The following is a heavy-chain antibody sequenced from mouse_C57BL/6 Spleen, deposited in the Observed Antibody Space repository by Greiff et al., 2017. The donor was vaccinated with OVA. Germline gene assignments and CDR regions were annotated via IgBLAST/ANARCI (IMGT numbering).Heavy chain of an antibody. CDR1: GYSITSGYD. V-gene: IGHV3-1*01. CDR3: AREAYDYDDWYFDV. J-gene: IGHJ1*03. Sequence: VQLQQSGPGMVKPSQSLSLTCTVTGYSITSGYDWHWIRHFPGNKLEWMGYISYSGSTNYNPSLKSRISITHDTSKNHFFLKLNSVTTEDTATYYCAREAYDYDDWYFDVWGTGTTVTVSS. CDR2: ISYSGST. D-gene: IGHD2-4*01.